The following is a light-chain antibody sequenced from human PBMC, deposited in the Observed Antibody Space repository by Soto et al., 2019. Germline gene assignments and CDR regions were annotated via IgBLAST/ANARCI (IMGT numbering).Light chain of an antibody. J-gene: IGKJ5*01. CDR2: AAS. CDR1: QSVTSTY. V-gene: IGKV3-20*01. CDR3: QLSGSSPIT. Sequence: IVLTQAPGTLSLSPGERATLSCRASQSVTSTYLAWYQQKPGQAPRLLIYAASSRATGIPDRISGSGSGTDSTLTISRLEPEDFAVYYCQLSGSSPITFGQGTRLEIK.